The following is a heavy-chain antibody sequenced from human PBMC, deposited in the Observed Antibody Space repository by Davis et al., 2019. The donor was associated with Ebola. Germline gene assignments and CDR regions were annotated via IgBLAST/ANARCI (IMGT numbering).Heavy chain of an antibody. CDR1: GYTFTSYD. CDR2: INPSGGST. J-gene: IGHJ5*02. CDR3: ARGRSITIFGVVIYWFDP. Sequence: ASVKVSCKASGYTFTSYDMHWVRQAPGQGLEWMGIINPSGGSTRYAQKFQGRVTMTRNTSISTAYMELSSLRSEDTAVYYCARGRSITIFGVVIYWFDPWGQGTLVTVSS. D-gene: IGHD3-3*01. V-gene: IGHV1-46*01.